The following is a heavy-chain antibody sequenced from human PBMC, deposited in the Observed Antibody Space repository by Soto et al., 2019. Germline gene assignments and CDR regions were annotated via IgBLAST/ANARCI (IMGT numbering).Heavy chain of an antibody. V-gene: IGHV3-13*01. Sequence: PGGSLRLSCAASGFTFSSYDMHWVRQATGKGLEWVSAIGTAGDTYYPGSVKGRFTISRENAKNSLYLQMNSLRAGDTAVYYCARGMGQHYYDFWSGSPGWFEPWGQGTLVTVSS. CDR2: IGTAGDT. CDR3: ARGMGQHYYDFWSGSPGWFEP. D-gene: IGHD3-3*01. CDR1: GFTFSSYD. J-gene: IGHJ5*02.